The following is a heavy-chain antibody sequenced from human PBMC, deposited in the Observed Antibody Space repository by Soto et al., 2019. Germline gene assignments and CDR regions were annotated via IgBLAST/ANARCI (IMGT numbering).Heavy chain of an antibody. J-gene: IGHJ4*02. CDR2: ISYDGSNK. CDR1: GFTFCSYA. V-gene: IGHV3-30-3*01. CDR3: ARDLYYDSSGTLDY. D-gene: IGHD3-22*01. Sequence: QVPLVESGGGVVQPGRSLRLSCAASGFTFCSYAMHWVRQAPGKGLEWVAVISYDGSNKYYADSVKGRFTISRDNSKNTLYLQMNSLRAEDTAVYYCARDLYYDSSGTLDYWGQGTLVTVSS.